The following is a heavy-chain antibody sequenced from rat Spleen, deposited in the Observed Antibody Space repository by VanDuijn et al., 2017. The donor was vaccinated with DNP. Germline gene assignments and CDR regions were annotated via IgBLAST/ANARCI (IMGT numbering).Heavy chain of an antibody. J-gene: IGHJ3*01. Sequence: EVQPVETGGGSVQPGRSMKLSCAASGFTFSSFPMAWVRQAPTKGLDWVATISNTGDSTYYRDSVRGRFTISRDNGESSLYLQMDSLRSEDTATYYCATGNIGTTWFAYWGQGTLVTVSS. D-gene: IGHD1-5*01. V-gene: IGHV5-46*01. CDR3: ATGNIGTTWFAY. CDR1: GFTFSSFP. CDR2: ISNTGDST.